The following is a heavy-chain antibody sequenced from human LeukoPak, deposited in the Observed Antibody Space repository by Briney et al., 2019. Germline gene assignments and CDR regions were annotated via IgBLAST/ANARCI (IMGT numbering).Heavy chain of an antibody. J-gene: IGHJ4*02. CDR2: FDPEDGET. D-gene: IGHD3-10*01. V-gene: IGHV1-24*01. CDR3: ATELLGSGSYYRYYFDY. Sequence: ASVKVSCKVSGYTLTELSMHWVRQAPGKGLEWMGGFDPEDGETIYAQKFQGRVTMTEDTSTDTAYMELSSLRSEDTAVYYCATELLGSGSYYRYYFDYWGQGTLVTVSS. CDR1: GYTLTELS.